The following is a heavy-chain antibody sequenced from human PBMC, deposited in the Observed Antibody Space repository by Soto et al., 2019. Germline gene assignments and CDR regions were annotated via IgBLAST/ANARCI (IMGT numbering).Heavy chain of an antibody. V-gene: IGHV1-2*02. CDR2: INPETGGT. D-gene: IGHD2-21*01. CDR3: ARERFQVISDGMDV. Sequence: ASVKVSCKASGYTFTGYYVHWVREAPGQGLEWMGWINPETGGTSYAQKFQGRVTLSRDTSINTAYLELSSLRFDDAAVYFCARERFQVISDGMDVWGQGTTVTVS. J-gene: IGHJ6*02. CDR1: GYTFTGYY.